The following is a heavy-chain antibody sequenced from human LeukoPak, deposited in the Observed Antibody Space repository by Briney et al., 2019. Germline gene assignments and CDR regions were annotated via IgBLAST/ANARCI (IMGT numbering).Heavy chain of an antibody. CDR2: ISSSSSYI. V-gene: IGHV3-21*01. J-gene: IGHJ3*02. D-gene: IGHD3-10*01. Sequence: GGSLRLSCAASGFTFSSYSMNWVRQAPGKGLEWVSSISSSSSYIYYADSAKGRFTISRDNAKNSLYLQMNSLRAEDTAVYYCARAKQRGDGSGAFDIWGQGTMVTVSS. CDR3: ARAKQRGDGSGAFDI. CDR1: GFTFSSYS.